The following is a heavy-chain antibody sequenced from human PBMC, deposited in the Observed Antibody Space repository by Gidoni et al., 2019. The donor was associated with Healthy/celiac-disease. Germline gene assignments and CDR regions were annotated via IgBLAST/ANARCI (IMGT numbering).Heavy chain of an antibody. V-gene: IGHV3-48*01. D-gene: IGHD2-15*01. J-gene: IGHJ6*02. CDR1: GFTFSSYS. Sequence: EVQLVESGGGLVQPGGSLRLSCAASGFTFSSYSMNWVRQAPGKGLEWVSYISSSSSTIYYADSVKGRFTISRDNAKNSLYLQMNSLRAEDTAVYYCAREVVVVAATHDYYYGMDVWGQGTTVTVSS. CDR2: ISSSSSTI. CDR3: AREVVVVAATHDYYYGMDV.